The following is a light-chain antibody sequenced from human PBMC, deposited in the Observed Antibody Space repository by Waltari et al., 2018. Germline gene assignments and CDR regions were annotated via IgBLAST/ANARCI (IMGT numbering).Light chain of an antibody. CDR3: CSYAGSYTWV. CDR2: DVT. J-gene: IGLJ3*02. CDR1: TTDLGSYNY. Sequence: SALTQPRSVSGSPGQSVTISCTGTTTDLGSYNYVSWYQQHPGKAPKLIILDVTKRPSGVPDRLAGPKSGNTASLTISGLRAEDEAEYYCCSYAGSYTWVFGGGTKLTVV. V-gene: IGLV2-11*01.